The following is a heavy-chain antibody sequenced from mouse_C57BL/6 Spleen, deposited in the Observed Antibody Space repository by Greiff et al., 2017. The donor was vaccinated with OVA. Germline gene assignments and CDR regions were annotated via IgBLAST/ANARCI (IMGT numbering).Heavy chain of an antibody. CDR3: ARQSTVVARYFDV. CDR1: GYAFSSYW. Sequence: VQRVESGAELVKPGASVKISCKASGYAFSSYWMNWVKQRPGKGLEWIGQIYPGDGDTNYNGKFKGKATLTADKSSSTAYMQLSSLTSEDSAVYFCARQSTVVARYFDVWGTGTTVTVSS. CDR2: IYPGDGDT. V-gene: IGHV1-80*01. D-gene: IGHD1-1*01. J-gene: IGHJ1*03.